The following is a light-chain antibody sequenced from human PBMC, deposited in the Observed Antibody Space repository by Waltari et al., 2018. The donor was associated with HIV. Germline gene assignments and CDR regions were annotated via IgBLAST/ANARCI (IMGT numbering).Light chain of an antibody. V-gene: IGKV2-24*01. J-gene: IGKJ1*01. CDR2: EIS. Sequence: DIVMTQPQLSSPVTLGQPAPITCRFSKSIAQSNGRTYLSWLHQRPGQPPRLLIYEISKRFSGVPDRFSGSGAGTDFTLKISRVEAEDAGVYYCMQSTQSPTFGQGTKLEIK. CDR3: MQSTQSPT. CDR1: KSIAQSNGRTY.